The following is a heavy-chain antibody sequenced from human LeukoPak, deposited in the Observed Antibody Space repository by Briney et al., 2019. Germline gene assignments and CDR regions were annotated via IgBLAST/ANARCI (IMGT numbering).Heavy chain of an antibody. D-gene: IGHD4-23*01. J-gene: IGHJ2*01. Sequence: SETLSLTCTVSGGSISSSSFHWGCIRQPPGKGLEWIGSIFYSGSTYYNPSLKSRVTIYVDTSKNQFSLKLSSVTASDTAVYYCARSFGGNSVNWYFDLWGRGTLVTVSS. V-gene: IGHV4-39*01. CDR1: GGSISSSSFH. CDR2: IFYSGST. CDR3: ARSFGGNSVNWYFDL.